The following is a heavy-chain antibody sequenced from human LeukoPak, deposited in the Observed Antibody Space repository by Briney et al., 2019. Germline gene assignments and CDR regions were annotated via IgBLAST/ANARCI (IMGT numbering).Heavy chain of an antibody. CDR3: ATLGGVSGSYNPYWFDP. J-gene: IGHJ5*02. Sequence: ASVKVSCKASGYTFTSYDINWVRQATGQGLEWMGWMNPNSGNTGYAQKFQGRVTITRNTSISTAYMELSSLRSEDTAVYYCATLGGVSGSYNPYWFDPWGQGTLVTVSS. CDR1: GYTFTSYD. D-gene: IGHD3-10*01. CDR2: MNPNSGNT. V-gene: IGHV1-8*03.